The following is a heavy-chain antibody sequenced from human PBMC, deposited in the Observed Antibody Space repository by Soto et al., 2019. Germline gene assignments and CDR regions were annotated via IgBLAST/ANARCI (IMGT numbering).Heavy chain of an antibody. CDR2: LWYDGSNK. J-gene: IGHJ6*02. V-gene: IGHV3-33*01. D-gene: IGHD2-2*01. CDR3: ARGHLVVPAAAYYYGMDV. CDR1: GFTFSSYG. Sequence: GGSLRLSCAASGFTFSSYGMHRVRQAPGKGLEGVAVLWYDGSNKYYADSVKGRFTISRDNSKNTLYLQMNSLRAEDTAVYYCARGHLVVPAAAYYYGMDVWGQGTTVTVSS.